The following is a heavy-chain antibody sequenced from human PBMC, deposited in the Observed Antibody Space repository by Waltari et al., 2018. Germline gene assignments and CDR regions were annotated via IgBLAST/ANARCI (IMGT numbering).Heavy chain of an antibody. J-gene: IGHJ4*02. CDR3: AKGETTGWYRFFDY. V-gene: IGHV3-23*04. CDR2: LMGSGHIQ. D-gene: IGHD6-19*01. CDR1: GFTFTSSA. Sequence: EVQLVDSGGDLTQPGGSMRLSCVASGFTFTSSAMSWVRQVQGKVLEVVASLMGSGHIQYYPAAGKGRFSISRENSKNTVYLQMDSLRAEDTAVYHWAKGETTGWYRFFDYWGQGTQVTVSS.